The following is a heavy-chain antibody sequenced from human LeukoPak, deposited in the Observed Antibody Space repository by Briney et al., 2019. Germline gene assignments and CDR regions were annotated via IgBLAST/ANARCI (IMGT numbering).Heavy chain of an antibody. J-gene: IGHJ4*02. Sequence: GGSLRLSCSASGFTFSSYGMHWVRQAPGKGLEWVAFIRYDGTNTYYADSVKGRFTISRDNSKNTLYLQMNSLRAEDTAVYYRAAGYCTTAVCYKGFDYWGQGTLVTVSS. V-gene: IGHV3-30*02. CDR3: AAGYCTTAVCYKGFDY. CDR2: IRYDGTNT. D-gene: IGHD2-8*01. CDR1: GFTFSSYG.